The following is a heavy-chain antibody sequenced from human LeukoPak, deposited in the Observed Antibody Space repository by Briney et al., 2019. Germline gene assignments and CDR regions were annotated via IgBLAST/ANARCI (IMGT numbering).Heavy chain of an antibody. CDR2: ISSIISTI. CDR1: GFTFSSYS. CDR3: AKDRGRAAAGAHRPPLDY. Sequence: GGSLRLSCAASGFTFSSYSMNWVRQAPGKGLEWVSYISSIISTIYYADSVKGRFTISRDNSKNTLYLQMNSLRAEDTAVYYCAKDRGRAAAGAHRPPLDYWGQGTLVTVSS. D-gene: IGHD6-13*01. J-gene: IGHJ4*02. V-gene: IGHV3-48*01.